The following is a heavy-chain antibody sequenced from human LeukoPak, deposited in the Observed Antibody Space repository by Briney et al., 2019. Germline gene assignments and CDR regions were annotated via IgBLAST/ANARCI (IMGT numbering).Heavy chain of an antibody. Sequence: SETLSLTCAVYGAHLNDYYWSWVRQTPGKGLQWIGEVAHKGPTVYSPTLNRNYNPSFKSRVTISVDTSKNQFSLKLSSVTAADTAVYYCARSLWFGHYGMDVWGQGTTVTVSS. CDR2: VAHKGPT. CDR3: ARSLWFGHYGMDV. V-gene: IGHV4-34*01. CDR1: GAHLNDYY. D-gene: IGHD3-10*01. J-gene: IGHJ6*02.